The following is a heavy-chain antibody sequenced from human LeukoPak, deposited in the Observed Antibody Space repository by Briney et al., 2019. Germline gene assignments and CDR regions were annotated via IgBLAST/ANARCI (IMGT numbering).Heavy chain of an antibody. Sequence: GRSLRLSCAASGFTFSSYGMHWVRQAPGKGLEWVAVIWYDGSNKYYADSVKGRFTISRDNSNNTLYLRMNTLRAEDTAVYYCAKLSYGDPVDYWGQGTLVTVSS. V-gene: IGHV3-33*06. D-gene: IGHD4-17*01. CDR3: AKLSYGDPVDY. J-gene: IGHJ4*02. CDR2: IWYDGSNK. CDR1: GFTFSSYG.